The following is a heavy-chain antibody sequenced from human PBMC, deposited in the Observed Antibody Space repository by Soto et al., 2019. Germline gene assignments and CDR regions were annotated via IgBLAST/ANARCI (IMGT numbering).Heavy chain of an antibody. CDR2: ISWDGGRT. Sequence: GGSLRLSCAASGFTFDDYTMHWVRQAPGKGLEWVSLISWDGGRTYYADSVKGRFTISRDNSKNSLYLQMNSLRTEDTALYYCANDIIGHSRGDKGGYYYYSMDMWGPETKVTASS. D-gene: IGHD6-19*01. V-gene: IGHV3-43*01. CDR3: ANDIIGHSRGDKGGYYYYSMDM. J-gene: IGHJ6*02. CDR1: GFTFDDYT.